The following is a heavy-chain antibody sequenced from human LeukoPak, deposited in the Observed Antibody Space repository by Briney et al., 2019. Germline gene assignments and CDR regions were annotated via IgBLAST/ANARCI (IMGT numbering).Heavy chain of an antibody. J-gene: IGHJ4*02. CDR1: GFTFDDYA. D-gene: IGHD3-22*01. CDR3: AKSAPGSSGYYY. CDR2: ISWNSGSI. Sequence: GGSLRLSCAASGFTFDDYAMHWVRQAPGKGLEWVSGISWNSGSIGYADSVKGRFTISRDNAKNSLYLQMNSLRAEDTAVYYCAKSAPGSSGYYYWGQGTLVTVSS. V-gene: IGHV3-9*01.